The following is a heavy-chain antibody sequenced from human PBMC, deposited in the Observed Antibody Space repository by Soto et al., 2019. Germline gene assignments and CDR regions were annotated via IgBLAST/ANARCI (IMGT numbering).Heavy chain of an antibody. D-gene: IGHD6-13*01. CDR3: ARTSAAGKYYSGMDV. V-gene: IGHV5-51*01. CDR2: IYPGDSDT. Sequence: GESLKISCKGSGYSVTSYWIGWVRQMPGKGLEWMGIIYPGDSDTRYSPSFQGQVTISADKSISTAYLQWSSLKASDTAMYYCARTSAAGKYYSGMDVWGQGTTVTVSS. J-gene: IGHJ6*02. CDR1: GYSVTSYW.